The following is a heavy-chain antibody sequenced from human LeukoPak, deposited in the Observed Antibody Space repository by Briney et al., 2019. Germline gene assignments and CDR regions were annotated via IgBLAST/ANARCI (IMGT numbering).Heavy chain of an antibody. CDR1: GFTFSSYW. Sequence: GGSLRLSCAASGFTFSSYWMHWVRQAPGKGLVWVSRINSDGSSTSYADSVKGRFTISRDNAKNTLYLQMHSLRAEDTAVYYCALCFSGHNSGWYDYWGQGILVTVSS. J-gene: IGHJ4*02. V-gene: IGHV3-74*01. CDR3: ALCFSGHNSGWYDY. CDR2: INSDGSST. D-gene: IGHD6-19*01.